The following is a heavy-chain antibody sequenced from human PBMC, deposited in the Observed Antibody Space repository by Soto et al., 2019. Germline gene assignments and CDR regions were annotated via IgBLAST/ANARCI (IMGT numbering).Heavy chain of an antibody. CDR2: IYYSGST. CDR1: GGSISSYY. V-gene: IGHV4-59*01. CDR3: ARTYYDILTGYYKHNWFDP. J-gene: IGHJ5*02. D-gene: IGHD3-9*01. Sequence: PSVTLSLTCTVSGGSISSYYWSWIRQPPGKGLEWIGYIYYSGSTNYNPSLKSRVTISVDTSKNQFSLKLSSVTAADTAVYYCARTYYDILTGYYKHNWFDPWGQGTLVTVSS.